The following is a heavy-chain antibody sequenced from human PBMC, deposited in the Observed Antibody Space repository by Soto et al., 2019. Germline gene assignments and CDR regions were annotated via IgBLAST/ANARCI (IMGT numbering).Heavy chain of an antibody. V-gene: IGHV4-59*08. Sequence: SETLSLTCTVSGGSISSYYWSWIRQPPGKGLEWIGYIYYSGSTNYNPSLKSRVTISVDTSKNQFSLKLSSVTAADTAVYYCARHGDWYSSSWYLDYWGQGTLVTVS. CDR2: IYYSGST. D-gene: IGHD6-13*01. CDR1: GGSISSYY. CDR3: ARHGDWYSSSWYLDY. J-gene: IGHJ4*02.